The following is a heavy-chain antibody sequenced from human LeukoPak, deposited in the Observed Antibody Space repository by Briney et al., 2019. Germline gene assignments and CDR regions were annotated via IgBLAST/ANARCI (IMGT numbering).Heavy chain of an antibody. CDR2: ISSSSSYI. V-gene: IGHV3-21*01. CDR1: GFTFSSYS. J-gene: IGHJ4*02. CDR3: ARDPINIATAANGFDY. D-gene: IGHD6-13*01. Sequence: GGSLRLSCAVSGFTFSSYSMNWVRQAPGKGLEWVSSISSSSSYIYYADSVKGRFTISRDNAKNSLYLQMNSLRVEDTALYYCARDPINIATAANGFDYWGQGTLVTVSS.